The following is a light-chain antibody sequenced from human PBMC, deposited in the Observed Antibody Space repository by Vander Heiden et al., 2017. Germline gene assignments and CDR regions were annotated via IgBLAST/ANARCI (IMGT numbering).Light chain of an antibody. CDR1: SSNIGSNY. CDR3: AAWDDSLSGYV. Sequence: TPGQRVTISFSGSSSNIGSNYVYWYQQLPGTAPKLLIYRNNQRPSGVPDRFSGSKSGTAASLAISGLRSEDEADYYCAAWDDSLSGYVFGTGTKVTVL. CDR2: RNN. J-gene: IGLJ1*01. V-gene: IGLV1-47*01.